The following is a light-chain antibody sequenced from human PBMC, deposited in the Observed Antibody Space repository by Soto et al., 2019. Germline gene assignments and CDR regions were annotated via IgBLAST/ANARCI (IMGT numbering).Light chain of an antibody. CDR3: QKDNSAPRT. J-gene: IGKJ1*01. V-gene: IGKV1-27*01. Sequence: DILMTQSPSSLSASVGDRVTITCRASQGISNYLAWYQQKPGKVPKLLIYAASTLQSGVPSRFSGSGSGTDFTLTSSSLQPEDVATYYCQKDNSAPRTFGQGTNVEIK. CDR2: AAS. CDR1: QGISNY.